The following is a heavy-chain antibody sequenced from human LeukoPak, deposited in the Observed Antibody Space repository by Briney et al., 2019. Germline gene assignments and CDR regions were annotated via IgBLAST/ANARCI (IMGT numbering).Heavy chain of an antibody. J-gene: IGHJ6*02. V-gene: IGHV4-61*01. D-gene: IGHD2-21*02. CDR3: ARDWVTRSGMDV. CDR2: IYHTGSS. CDR1: GGSISSGSYY. Sequence: SETLSLTCAVSGGSISSGSYYWSWIRQPPGKGLEWIGFIYHTGSSNYNPSLKSRVTISVDTSKNQVSLNLRSVTAADTAVYYCARDWVTRSGMDVWGQGTTVTVSS.